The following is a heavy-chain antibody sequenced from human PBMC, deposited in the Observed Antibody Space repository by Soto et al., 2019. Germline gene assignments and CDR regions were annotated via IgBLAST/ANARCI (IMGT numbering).Heavy chain of an antibody. CDR1: GGSISSGDYY. CDR3: ARAPDFFASGLLPLFDY. V-gene: IGHV4-30-4*01. D-gene: IGHD3-22*01. J-gene: IGHJ4*02. Sequence: SSETLSLTCTVSGGSISSGDYYWSWIRQPPGKGLEWIGYIYYSGSTYYNPSLKSRVTISVDTSKNQFSLKLSSVTAADTAVYYCARAPDFFASGLLPLFDYWGQGTLVTVSS. CDR2: IYYSGST.